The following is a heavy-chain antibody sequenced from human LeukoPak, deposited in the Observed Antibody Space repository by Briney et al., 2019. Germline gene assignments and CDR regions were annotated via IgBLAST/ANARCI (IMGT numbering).Heavy chain of an antibody. Sequence: SETLSLTCNVSGGSIRGYYWSWIRQPPGKGLEWIGYIYSSGSTNYNPSLKSRVTMSVDTSKNQFSLKLSSVTAADTAVYYCASVSGYDPTSFDYWGQGTLVTVSS. V-gene: IGHV4-59*12. D-gene: IGHD5-12*01. J-gene: IGHJ4*02. CDR3: ASVSGYDPTSFDY. CDR2: IYSSGST. CDR1: GGSIRGYY.